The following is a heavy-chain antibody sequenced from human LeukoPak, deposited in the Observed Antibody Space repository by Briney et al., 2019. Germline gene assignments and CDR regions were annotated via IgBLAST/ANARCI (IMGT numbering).Heavy chain of an antibody. CDR1: GGSISGYY. V-gene: IGHV4-59*01. J-gene: IGHJ4*02. Sequence: PSETLSVTCTVSGGSISGYYWNWIWQPPGKGVEWIGYIYYSGSTNYNPSLKSRVTISVDTSKNQFSLKLSSVTAADTAVYYCARAHFGYSSSWYLDHWGQGTLVTVSS. CDR3: ARAHFGYSSSWYLDH. CDR2: IYYSGST. D-gene: IGHD6-13*01.